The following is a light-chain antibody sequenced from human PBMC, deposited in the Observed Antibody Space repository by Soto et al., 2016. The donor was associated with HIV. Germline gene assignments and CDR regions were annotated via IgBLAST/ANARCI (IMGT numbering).Light chain of an antibody. V-gene: IGKV1-12*01. J-gene: IGKJ1*01. CDR3: LQHNGFPRS. CDR2: AAS. Sequence: DIQMTQSPSSVSASVGDRVTITCRASQYIRRWLAWYQQKPGKAPKLLIYAASSLQSGVPSRFIGRGYGTEFTLTISSLQPEDFGTYYCLQHNGFPRSFGQGTRVEI. CDR1: QYIRRW.